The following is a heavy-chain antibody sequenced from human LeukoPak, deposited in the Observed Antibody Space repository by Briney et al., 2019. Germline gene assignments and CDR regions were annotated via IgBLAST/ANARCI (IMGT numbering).Heavy chain of an antibody. J-gene: IGHJ6*04. CDR3: ARGRYYYGMDV. V-gene: IGHV4-34*01. Sequence: SETLSLTCAVYGGSFSGYYWSWIRRPPGKGLEWIGEINHSGSTNYNPSLKSRVTISVDTSKNQFSLKLSSVTAADTAVYYCARGRYYYGMDVWGKGTTVTVSS. CDR1: GGSFSGYY. CDR2: INHSGST.